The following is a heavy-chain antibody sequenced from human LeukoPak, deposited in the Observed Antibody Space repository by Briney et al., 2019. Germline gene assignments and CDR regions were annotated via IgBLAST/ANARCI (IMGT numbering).Heavy chain of an antibody. CDR2: INPNNGAT. D-gene: IGHD2-2*01. CDR1: GYTFTDYF. Sequence: GASVKVSCKASGYTFTDYFMHWVRQAPGQGLEWMGWINPNNGATNYAQEFQGGVTMTRDTSISTAYMDLSRLRSDDTAVYYCGRGPSSNYYYHYYMDVWGKGTTVTVSS. V-gene: IGHV1-2*02. CDR3: GRGPSSNYYYHYYMDV. J-gene: IGHJ6*03.